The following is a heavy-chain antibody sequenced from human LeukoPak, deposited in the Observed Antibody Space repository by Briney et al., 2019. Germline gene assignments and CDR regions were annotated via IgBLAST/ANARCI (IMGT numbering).Heavy chain of an antibody. J-gene: IGHJ4*02. CDR1: GYTFTRHG. CDR2: ISAYNGDT. Sequence: ASVKVSWKASGYTFTRHGVSWVRQAPGQGLEWMGWISAYNGDTKYAQNFQGRVTITTDTSTTTAYMELRSLRSDDTAVYYCARDPSNTSGNFPYFDYWGQGTLVTVSS. CDR3: ARDPSNTSGNFPYFDY. V-gene: IGHV1-18*01. D-gene: IGHD3-22*01.